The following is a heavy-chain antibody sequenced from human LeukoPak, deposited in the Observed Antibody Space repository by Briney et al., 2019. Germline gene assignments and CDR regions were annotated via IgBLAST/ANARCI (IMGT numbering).Heavy chain of an antibody. CDR2: ISGSGGST. V-gene: IGHV3-23*01. CDR3: AKAIKLGIRGGLGY. J-gene: IGHJ4*02. CDR1: GFTFSSYA. Sequence: PGGSLRLSCAASGFTFSSYAMSWVRQAPGKGLEWVSAISGSGGSTYYADSVKGRFTISRDNSKNTLYLQMNSLRAEDTAVYYCAKAIKLGIRGGLGYWGQGTLVTVSS. D-gene: IGHD7-27*01.